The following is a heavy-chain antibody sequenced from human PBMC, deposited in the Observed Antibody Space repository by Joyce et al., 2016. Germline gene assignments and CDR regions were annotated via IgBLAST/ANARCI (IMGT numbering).Heavy chain of an antibody. CDR1: GYIFISYG. J-gene: IGHJ6*03. CDR3: ARENGDSAYHDYMDV. D-gene: IGHD2-21*01. CDR2: ISTYNGNT. Sequence: QVQLVPSGAEVKKPGASVKVSCKASGYIFISYGISWVRQAPGEGLEWMGWISTYNGNTNDAQKLQGRVTMITDTATSTADMELRSLRSDDTAVYYCARENGDSAYHDYMDVWGKGTTVTVSS. V-gene: IGHV1-18*01.